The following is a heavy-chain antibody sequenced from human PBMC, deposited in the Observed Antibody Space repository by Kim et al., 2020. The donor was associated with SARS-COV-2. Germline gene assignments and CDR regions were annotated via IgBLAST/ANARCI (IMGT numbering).Heavy chain of an antibody. CDR1: GGFFCRLSYY. Sequence: SQTLSLTCTVSGGFFCRLSYYWGWNRQPPGKGLEWIGSIYYSGSTYYNPSLKSRVTISVDTSKNQFSLKLSSVTAADTAVYYCARHYHTGLIYDAFDIWGQGTMVPVSS. CDR2: IYYSGST. CDR3: ARHYHTGLIYDAFDI. D-gene: IGHD5-18*01. J-gene: IGHJ3*02. V-gene: IGHV4-39*01.